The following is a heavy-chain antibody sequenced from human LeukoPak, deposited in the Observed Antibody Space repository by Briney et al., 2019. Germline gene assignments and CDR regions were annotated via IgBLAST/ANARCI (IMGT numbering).Heavy chain of an antibody. J-gene: IGHJ4*02. V-gene: IGHV4-34*01. CDR1: GGSFSGYY. Sequence: SETLSLTCAVYGGSFSGYYWSWIRQPPGKGLEWIGEINRSGSTNYNSSLKSRVTISVDTSKNQFSLKVSSVPAADTAVYYCAREKMRRYSYGYAHWGQGTLVTVSS. CDR2: INRSGST. D-gene: IGHD5-18*01. CDR3: AREKMRRYSYGYAH.